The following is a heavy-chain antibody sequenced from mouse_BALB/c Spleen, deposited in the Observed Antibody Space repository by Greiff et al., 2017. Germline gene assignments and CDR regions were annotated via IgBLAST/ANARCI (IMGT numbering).Heavy chain of an antibody. D-gene: IGHD2-4*01. CDR1: GYTFTSYW. Sequence: VQLQQPGAELVKPGASVKMSCKASGYTFTSYWMHWVKQRPGQGLEWIGVIDPSDSYTSYNQKFKGKATLTVDTSSSTAYMQLSSLTSEDSAVYYCTRWDDYDEAWFAYWGQGTLVTVSA. CDR3: TRWDDYDEAWFAY. J-gene: IGHJ3*01. V-gene: IGHV1S127*01. CDR2: IDPSDSYT.